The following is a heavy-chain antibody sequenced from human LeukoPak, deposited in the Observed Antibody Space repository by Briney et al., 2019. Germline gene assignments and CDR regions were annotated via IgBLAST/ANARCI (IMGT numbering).Heavy chain of an antibody. CDR2: IRYDGSNK. Sequence: EGSLRLSCAASGFTFSSYGMHWVRQAPGKGMEWVAFIRYDGSNKYYADSVKGRFTISRDNSKNTLYLQMNSLRAEDTAVYYCAKDQGCGDYVNHYYGMDVWGQGTTVTVSS. D-gene: IGHD4-17*01. V-gene: IGHV3-30*02. CDR3: AKDQGCGDYVNHYYGMDV. CDR1: GFTFSSYG. J-gene: IGHJ6*02.